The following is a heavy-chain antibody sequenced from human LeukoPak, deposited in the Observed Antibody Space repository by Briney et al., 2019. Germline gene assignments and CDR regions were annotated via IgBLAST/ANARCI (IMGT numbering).Heavy chain of an antibody. CDR3: ARRYSSGWTSDY. D-gene: IGHD6-19*01. CDR1: GFTFSNAW. V-gene: IGHV3-33*08. J-gene: IGHJ4*02. CDR2: IWYDGSNK. Sequence: GGSLRLSCAASGFTFSNAWMSWVRQAPGKGLEWVAVIWYDGSNKYYADSVKGRFTISRDNSKNALYLQMNSLRAEDTAVYYCARRYSSGWTSDYWGQGTLVTVSS.